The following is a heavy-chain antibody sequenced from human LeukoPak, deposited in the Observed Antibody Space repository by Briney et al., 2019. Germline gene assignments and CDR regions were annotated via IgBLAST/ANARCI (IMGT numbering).Heavy chain of an antibody. CDR2: ISSSSSYI. D-gene: IGHD2-21*02. CDR1: GFTFSSYS. Sequence: PGGSLRLSCAASGFTFSSYSMNWVRQAPGKGLEWVSSISSSSSYIYYADSVKGRFTISRDNAKNSLYLQMNSLRAEDTAVYYCARNHDPIFYCVDNWGHGTLVTVSS. J-gene: IGHJ4*01. V-gene: IGHV3-21*01. CDR3: ARNHDPIFYCVDN.